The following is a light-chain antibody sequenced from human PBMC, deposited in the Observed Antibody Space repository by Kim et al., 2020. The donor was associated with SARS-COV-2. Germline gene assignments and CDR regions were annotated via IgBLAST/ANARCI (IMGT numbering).Light chain of an antibody. CDR2: DVS. CDR3: SSYTSSSTYV. V-gene: IGLV2-14*03. Sequence: GQSITISCTGTSSDIGGYNFVSWYQQHPGTAPKLVISDVSDRPAGVSNRFSGSKSGNTASLTISGLQADDEADYYCSSYTSSSTYVFGTGTKVTVL. CDR1: SSDIGGYNF. J-gene: IGLJ1*01.